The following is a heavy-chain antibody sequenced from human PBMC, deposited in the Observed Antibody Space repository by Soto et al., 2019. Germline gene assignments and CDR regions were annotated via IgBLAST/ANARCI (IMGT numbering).Heavy chain of an antibody. J-gene: IGHJ6*02. D-gene: IGHD3-3*01. CDR3: ARDLKSAIFGVVLTYYYGMDV. V-gene: IGHV1-69*06. Sequence: SVQGSCKATRGTCRGYPGSGVRQPPGQGLEWMGWIIPIFGTATYAQKFQGRVTITADKSTSTAYMELSSLRSEDTAVYYCARDLKSAIFGVVLTYYYGMDVWGQGPTVTVSS. CDR2: IIPIFGTA. CDR1: RGTCRGYP.